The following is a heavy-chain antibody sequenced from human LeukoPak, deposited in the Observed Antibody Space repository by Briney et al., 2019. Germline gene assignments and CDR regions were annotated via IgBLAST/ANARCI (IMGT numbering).Heavy chain of an antibody. CDR3: ARDDADSAYADGDY. D-gene: IGHD5-12*01. J-gene: IGHJ4*02. V-gene: IGHV1-69*04. CDR2: IIPLLGVA. Sequence: ASVKVSCKASGGIFSSYTISWVRQAPGQGLEWMGRIIPLLGVANYAQKFQGRVTIIADKSTSTAYMELSSLRSEDTAVYYCARDDADSAYADGDYWGQGTLVTVSS. CDR1: GGIFSSYT.